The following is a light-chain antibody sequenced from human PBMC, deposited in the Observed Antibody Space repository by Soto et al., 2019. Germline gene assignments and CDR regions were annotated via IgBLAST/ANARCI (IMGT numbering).Light chain of an antibody. CDR2: GAS. V-gene: IGKV3-20*01. CDR3: QQYGGSPIT. Sequence: EIVLTPSPGTLSVSPVEIANLSFMAIHSVVRNLAWYQQKPGQAPRLLIYGASGRATGIPDRFSCSGSGTDFTLTISRLEPEDFAVYYCQQYGGSPITFGQGTKGEIK. CDR1: HSVVRN. J-gene: IGKJ1*01.